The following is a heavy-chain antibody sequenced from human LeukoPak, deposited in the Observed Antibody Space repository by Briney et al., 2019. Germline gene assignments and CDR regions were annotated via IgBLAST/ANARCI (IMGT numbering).Heavy chain of an antibody. D-gene: IGHD3-9*01. J-gene: IGHJ6*02. CDR3: AKDPKYYDILTGYYRDYYYYGMTS. CDR1: GFTFSSYG. CDR2: ISYDGSNK. Sequence: PGRSLRLSCAASGFTFSSYGMHWVRQAPGKGLEWVAVISYDGSNKYYADSVKGRFTISRDNSKNTLYLQMNSLRAEDTAVYYCAKDPKYYDILTGYYRDYYYYGMTSGAKGPRSPSP. V-gene: IGHV3-30*18.